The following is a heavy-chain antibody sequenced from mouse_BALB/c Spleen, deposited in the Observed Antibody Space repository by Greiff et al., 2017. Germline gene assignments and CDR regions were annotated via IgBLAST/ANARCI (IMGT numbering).Heavy chain of an antibody. CDR3: NRGRAMDY. V-gene: IGHV14-4*02. D-gene: IGHD3-3*01. J-gene: IGHJ4*01. CDR1: GFNIKDYY. Sequence: VQLQQSGAELVRSGASVKLSCTASGFNIKDYYMHWVKQRPEQGLEWIGWIDPENGDTEYAPKFQGKATMTADTSSNTAYLQLSSLTSEDTAVYYCNRGRAMDYWGQGTSVTVSS. CDR2: IDPENGDT.